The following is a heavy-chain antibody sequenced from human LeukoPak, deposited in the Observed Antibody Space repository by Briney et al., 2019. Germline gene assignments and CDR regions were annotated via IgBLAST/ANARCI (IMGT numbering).Heavy chain of an antibody. CDR3: ASVPLDIVVVVAANGAGRYYYGMDV. Sequence: ASVKVSCKASGYTFTSYGISWVRQAPGQGLEWMGWISAYNGNTNYAQKLQGRVTMTTDTSTSTAYMELRSLRSDDTAVYYCASVPLDIVVVVAANGAGRYYYGMDVWGQGTTVTVSS. CDR1: GYTFTSYG. V-gene: IGHV1-18*01. D-gene: IGHD2-15*01. CDR2: ISAYNGNT. J-gene: IGHJ6*02.